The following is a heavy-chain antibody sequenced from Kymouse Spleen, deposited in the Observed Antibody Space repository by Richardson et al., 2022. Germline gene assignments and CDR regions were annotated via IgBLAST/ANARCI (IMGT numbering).Heavy chain of an antibody. CDR1: GGSFSGYY. D-gene: IGHD1-20*01,IGHD1-7*01. J-gene: IGHJ4*02. CDR2: INHSGST. V-gene: IGHV4-34*01. Sequence: QVQLQQWGAGLLKPSETLSLTCAVYGGSFSGYYWSWIRQPPGKGLEWIGEINHSGSTNYNPSLKSRVTISVDTSKNQFSLKLSSVTAADTAVYYCARGYNWNPYYFDYWGQGTLVTVSS. CDR3: ARGYNWNPYYFDY.